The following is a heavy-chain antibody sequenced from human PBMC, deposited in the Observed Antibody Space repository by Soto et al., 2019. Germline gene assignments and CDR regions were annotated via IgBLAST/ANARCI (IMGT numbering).Heavy chain of an antibody. CDR2: ISAYNGNT. CDR3: ARSGGYCSGGSCYSYYYYYGMDV. CDR1: GYTFTIYG. V-gene: IGHV1-18*01. D-gene: IGHD2-15*01. Sequence: GASVKVSCKASGYTFTIYGISCVLQSPLQGLDWMGCISAYNGNTNYTQKLQGRVTMTTDTSTSTAYMELRSLRSDDTAVYYCARSGGYCSGGSCYSYYYYYGMDVWGQGTTVTVSS. J-gene: IGHJ6*02.